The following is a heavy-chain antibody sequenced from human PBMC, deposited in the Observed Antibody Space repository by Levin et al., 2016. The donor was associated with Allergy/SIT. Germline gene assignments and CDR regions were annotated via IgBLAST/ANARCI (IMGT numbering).Heavy chain of an antibody. CDR2: ISSSGSTI. D-gene: IGHD6-6*01. Sequence: VRQMPGKGLEWVSYISSSGSTIYYADSVKGRFTISRDNAKNSLYLQMNSLRAEDTAVYYCARGLGSSSSFYYYYGMDVWGQGTTVTVSS. CDR3: ARGLGSSSSFYYYYGMDV. J-gene: IGHJ6*02. V-gene: IGHV3-11*01.